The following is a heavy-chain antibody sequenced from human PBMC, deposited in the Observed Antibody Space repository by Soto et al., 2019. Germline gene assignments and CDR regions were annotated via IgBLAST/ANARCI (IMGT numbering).Heavy chain of an antibody. D-gene: IGHD4-17*01. CDR1: GGSIASAESY. J-gene: IGHJ4*02. Sequence: PSEPLSLTCTVSGGSIASAESYWSWIRQHPGKGLEWIGYIYYSGSTYYNPSLKSRLTISFDSSKNQFSLRLSSVTAADTAVYYCERVWDYGEFYFDDWGQGNLVTV. CDR2: IYYSGST. CDR3: ERVWDYGEFYFDD. V-gene: IGHV4-31*03.